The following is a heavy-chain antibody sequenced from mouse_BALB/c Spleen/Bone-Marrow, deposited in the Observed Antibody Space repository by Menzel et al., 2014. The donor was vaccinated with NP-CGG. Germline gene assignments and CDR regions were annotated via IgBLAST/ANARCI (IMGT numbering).Heavy chain of an antibody. CDR3: ARRDGGPMDY. Sequence: EVQLVESGGDLVKPGGSLKLSCAASGFTFSNYGMSWVRQTPDERLEWVATISSGGSYTYYPDSVKGRFTISRDNAKNTLYLQMSSLKSEDTAMYYCARRDGGPMDYWGQGTSVTVSS. V-gene: IGHV5-6*01. CDR2: ISSGGSYT. J-gene: IGHJ4*01. CDR1: GFTFSNYG. D-gene: IGHD2-3*01.